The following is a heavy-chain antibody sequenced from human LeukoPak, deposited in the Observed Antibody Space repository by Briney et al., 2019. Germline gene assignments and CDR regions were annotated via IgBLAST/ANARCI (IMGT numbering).Heavy chain of an antibody. Sequence: GGSLRLSCAASGFTFSSYGMHWVRQAPGKGLEWVAFIRYDGSNKYYADSVKGRFTISRDNSKNTPYLQMNSLRAEDTAVYYCAKEGASSSWYFLGQYWGQGTLVTVSS. J-gene: IGHJ4*02. V-gene: IGHV3-30*02. D-gene: IGHD6-13*01. CDR1: GFTFSSYG. CDR2: IRYDGSNK. CDR3: AKEGASSSWYFLGQY.